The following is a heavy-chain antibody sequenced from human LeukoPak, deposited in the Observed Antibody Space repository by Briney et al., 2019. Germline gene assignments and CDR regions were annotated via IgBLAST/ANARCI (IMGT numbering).Heavy chain of an antibody. J-gene: IGHJ4*02. V-gene: IGHV3-7*01. D-gene: IGHD3-16*01. CDR3: AREGWGGFDS. Sequence: GGSLRLSCVASGFTFSDYWMSWVRQAPGKGLEWVANIKQDGSEKEFVDSVKGRFTISRDNAKNSLYLQMNSLRADDTAVYYCAREGWGGFDSWGQGTLVTVSS. CDR2: IKQDGSEK. CDR1: GFTFSDYW.